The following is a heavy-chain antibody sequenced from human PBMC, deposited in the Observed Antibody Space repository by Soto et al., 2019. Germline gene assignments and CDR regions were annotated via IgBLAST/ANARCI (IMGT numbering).Heavy chain of an antibody. CDR2: ISYDGSNK. D-gene: IGHD6-13*01. V-gene: IGHV3-30*18. Sequence: QVQLVESGGGVVQPGRSLRLSCAASGFTFSSYGMHWVRQAPGKGLEWVAVISYDGSNKYYADSVKGRFTISRDNSKNTLYLQMNSLRAEDTAVYYCAKEGERGSSSLGGGGQGTLVTVSS. CDR3: AKEGERGSSSLGG. J-gene: IGHJ4*02. CDR1: GFTFSSYG.